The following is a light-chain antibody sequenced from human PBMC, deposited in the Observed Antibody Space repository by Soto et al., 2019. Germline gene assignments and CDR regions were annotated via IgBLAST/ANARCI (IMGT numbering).Light chain of an antibody. CDR1: QTVRNNY. J-gene: IGKJ1*01. V-gene: IGKV3-11*01. CDR3: QQRSNWPRT. Sequence: ELISTLSPGALSLSPGERATLSCMASQTVRNNYLAWYQQKPGQAPRLLIYDASNRATGIPARFSGSGSGTDFTLTISSLEPEDFAVYYCQQRSNWPRTFGQGGKVDI. CDR2: DAS.